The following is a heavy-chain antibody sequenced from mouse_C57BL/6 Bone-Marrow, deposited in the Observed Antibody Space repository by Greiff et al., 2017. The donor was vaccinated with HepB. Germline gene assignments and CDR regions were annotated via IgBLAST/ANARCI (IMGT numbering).Heavy chain of an antibody. Sequence: VQLQQSGPELVKPGASVKISCKASGYAFSSSWMNWVKQRPGKGLEWIGRIYPGDGDTNYNGKFKGKATLTADKSASTAYMQLSSLTSEDSAVYFCASLFITTVGYYFDYWGQGTTLTVSS. CDR2: IYPGDGDT. D-gene: IGHD1-1*01. V-gene: IGHV1-82*01. CDR1: GYAFSSSW. CDR3: ASLFITTVGYYFDY. J-gene: IGHJ2*01.